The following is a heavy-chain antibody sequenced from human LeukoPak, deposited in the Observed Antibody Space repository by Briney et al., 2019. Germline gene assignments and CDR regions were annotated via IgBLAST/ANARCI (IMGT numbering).Heavy chain of an antibody. CDR1: GGSISSYY. CDR3: ARVAGSYPIHYYYYMDV. CDR2: IHYSGST. Sequence: SETLSLTCTVSGGSISSYYWTWIRQPPGKGLEWIGYIHYSGSTNYNPSLKSRVTISVDTSKNQFSLKLSSMTAADTAVYYCARVAGSYPIHYYYYMDVWGKGTTVTVSS. V-gene: IGHV4-59*01. J-gene: IGHJ6*03. D-gene: IGHD3-10*01.